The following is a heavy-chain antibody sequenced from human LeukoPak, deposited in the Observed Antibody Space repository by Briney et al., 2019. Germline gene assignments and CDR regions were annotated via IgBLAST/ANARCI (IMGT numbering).Heavy chain of an antibody. D-gene: IGHD3-3*01. V-gene: IGHV6-1*01. CDR2: TYYRSKWYN. Sequence: SQTLSLTCAISGDSVSSNSAAWNWIRQSPSRGLEWLGRTYYRSKWYNDYAVSVKSRITINPDTSKNQFSLQLNSVTPEDTAVYYCARDLPILGVVYYYYYYMDVWGKGTTVTVSS. CDR3: ARDLPILGVVYYYYYYMDV. J-gene: IGHJ6*03. CDR1: GDSVSSNSAA.